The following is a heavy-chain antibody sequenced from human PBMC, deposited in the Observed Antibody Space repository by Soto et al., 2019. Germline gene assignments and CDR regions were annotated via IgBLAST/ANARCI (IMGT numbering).Heavy chain of an antibody. Sequence: QLQLQESGSGLVKPSQTVSLTCAVSGGSISSGGYSWSWIRQPPGKGLEWIGYIDHSGSTYYNPSLTSRVTISVDPSKHQLSLKLSSVTAADTAVYYCARDPSGSGPNFDYWGQGALVTVSS. CDR2: IDHSGST. V-gene: IGHV4-30-2*01. J-gene: IGHJ4*02. CDR1: GGSISSGGYS. D-gene: IGHD3-10*01. CDR3: ARDPSGSGPNFDY.